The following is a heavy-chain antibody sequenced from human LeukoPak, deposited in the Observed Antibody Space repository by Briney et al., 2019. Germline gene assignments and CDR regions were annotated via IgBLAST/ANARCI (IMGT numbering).Heavy chain of an antibody. CDR3: ARRYCSGGSCYSEYNWFDP. D-gene: IGHD2-15*01. Sequence: GGSLRLSCAASGFTFSSYSMNWVRQAPGKGLEWVSSISSSSYIYYADSVKGRFTISRDNAKTSLYLQMNSLRAEDTAVYYCARRYCSGGSCYSEYNWFDPWGQGTLVTVSS. CDR2: ISSSSYI. J-gene: IGHJ5*02. V-gene: IGHV3-21*01. CDR1: GFTFSSYS.